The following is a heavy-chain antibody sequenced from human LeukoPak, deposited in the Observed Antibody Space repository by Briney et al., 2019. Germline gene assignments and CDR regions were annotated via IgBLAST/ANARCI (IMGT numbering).Heavy chain of an antibody. CDR1: GGTFSSYA. V-gene: IGHV1-69*05. Sequence: ASVKVSCKASGGTFSSYAISWVRQAPGQGLEWMGRIIPIFGTANYAQKFQGRVTITTDESTSTAYMELSSLRSEDTAVYYCASDGSGDAFDIWGQGTMVTVSS. CDR3: ASDGSGDAFDI. CDR2: IIPIFGTA. J-gene: IGHJ3*02.